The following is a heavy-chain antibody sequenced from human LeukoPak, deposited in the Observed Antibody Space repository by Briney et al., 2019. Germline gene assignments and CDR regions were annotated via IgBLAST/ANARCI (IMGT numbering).Heavy chain of an antibody. J-gene: IGHJ3*02. D-gene: IGHD2-21*02. CDR3: ARDLGSSSYCGGDCYPTAHGAFDI. Sequence: ASVKVSCKASGYTFTGHYVHWVRQAPGQGLEWMGRINPQIGDTDYAQKFQDRVTMTRDTSITTAYMELSRLRSDDTAVYYCARDLGSSSYCGGDCYPTAHGAFDIWGQGTMVTVSS. CDR2: INPQIGDT. V-gene: IGHV1-2*02. CDR1: GYTFTGHY.